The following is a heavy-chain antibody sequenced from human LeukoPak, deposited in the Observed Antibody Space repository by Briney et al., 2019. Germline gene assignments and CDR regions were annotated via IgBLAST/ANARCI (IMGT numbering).Heavy chain of an antibody. Sequence: QPGGSLRLSCAASGFTFSSYWMSWVRQAPGKGLEWVANIKQDGSEKYYVDSVKGRFTISRDNAKNSLYLQMNSLRAEDTAVYYCARESPYGSGSWTDYWGQGTLVTVSS. D-gene: IGHD3-10*01. CDR3: ARESPYGSGSWTDY. V-gene: IGHV3-7*01. CDR2: IKQDGSEK. J-gene: IGHJ4*02. CDR1: GFTFSSYW.